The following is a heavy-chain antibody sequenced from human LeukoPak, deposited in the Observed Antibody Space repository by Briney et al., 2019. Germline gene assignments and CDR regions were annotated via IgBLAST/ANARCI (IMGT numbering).Heavy chain of an antibody. V-gene: IGHV1-2*02. J-gene: IGHJ4*02. Sequence: ASVKVSCKASGYTFTGYYMHWVRQAPGQGLEWMGWINPNSGGTNYAQKFQGRVTMTRDTSISTAYMELSRLRSDDTAVYYCARDTGETYYYGSGSYDYWGQGTLVTVSS. CDR3: ARDTGETYYYGSGSYDY. CDR2: INPNSGGT. D-gene: IGHD3-10*01. CDR1: GYTFTGYY.